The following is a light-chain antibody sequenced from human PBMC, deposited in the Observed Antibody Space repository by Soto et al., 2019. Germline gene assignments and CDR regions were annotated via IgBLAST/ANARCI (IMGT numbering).Light chain of an antibody. CDR3: QQYNSYPFT. J-gene: IGKJ3*01. Sequence: DIQMTQSPSTLSASVGDRVTITCRASQSISSWLAWYQQKPGKAPKLLIYKASSLESGVPSRFSGSGSGTEFALTISSLQPDEFATYYFQQYNSYPFTFGPGTIVDIK. CDR2: KAS. V-gene: IGKV1-5*03. CDR1: QSISSW.